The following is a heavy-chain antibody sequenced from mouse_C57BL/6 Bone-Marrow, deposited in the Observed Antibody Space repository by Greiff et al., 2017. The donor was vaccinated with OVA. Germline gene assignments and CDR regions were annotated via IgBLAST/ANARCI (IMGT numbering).Heavy chain of an antibody. Sequence: QVQLQQSGAELARPGASVKLSCKASGYTFTSYGLSWVKQRTGQGLEWIGEIYPRSGNTYYNEKFKGKATLTADKSSSTAYMELRSLTSEDSAVYFCARRGNGYYVLDYWGQGTTLTVSS. CDR2: IYPRSGNT. D-gene: IGHD2-3*01. J-gene: IGHJ2*01. V-gene: IGHV1-81*01. CDR3: ARRGNGYYVLDY. CDR1: GYTFTSYG.